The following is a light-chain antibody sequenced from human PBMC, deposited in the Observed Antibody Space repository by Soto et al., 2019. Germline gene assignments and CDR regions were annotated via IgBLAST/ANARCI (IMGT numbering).Light chain of an antibody. J-gene: IGLJ1*01. Sequence: QSVLTQPPSVSGAPGQRVTISCTGSRSNIGAGYDVHWYQQLPGTAPKLLIYGNSNRPSGIPDRFSGSQSGASASLAITGLQADDEADYYCQSFDSRLSGSVFGPGTKVTVL. V-gene: IGLV1-40*01. CDR3: QSFDSRLSGSV. CDR2: GNS. CDR1: RSNIGAGYD.